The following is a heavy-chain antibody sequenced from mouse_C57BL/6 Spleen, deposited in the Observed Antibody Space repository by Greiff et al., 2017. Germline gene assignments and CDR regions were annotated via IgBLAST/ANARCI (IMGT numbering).Heavy chain of an antibody. Sequence: EVKLVESGGGLVKPGGSLKLSCAASGFTFSDYGMHWVRQAPEKGLEWVAYISSGSSTIYYADTVKGRFTISRDHAKNTLFLQMTSLRSEDTAMYYCAKRTGTSWYFDVWGTGTTVTVSS. CDR1: GFTFSDYG. V-gene: IGHV5-17*01. J-gene: IGHJ1*03. D-gene: IGHD4-1*01. CDR2: ISSGSSTI. CDR3: AKRTGTSWYFDV.